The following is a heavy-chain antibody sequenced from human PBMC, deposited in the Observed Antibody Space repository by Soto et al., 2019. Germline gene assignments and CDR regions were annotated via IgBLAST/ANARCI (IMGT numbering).Heavy chain of an antibody. D-gene: IGHD3-10*01. CDR1: DGTIRGYY. CDR3: TRVPMIYYDAGTYGGFGT. V-gene: IGHV4-34*01. J-gene: IGHJ5*01. Sequence: AVYDGTIRGYYCSWISQTNGKGLEWIGEISHSGSTNYNASLKSRVTISLATSKNQFSLNLTSVTAADTAFYYCTRVPMIYYDAGTYGGFGTWAERTLVT. CDR2: ISHSGST.